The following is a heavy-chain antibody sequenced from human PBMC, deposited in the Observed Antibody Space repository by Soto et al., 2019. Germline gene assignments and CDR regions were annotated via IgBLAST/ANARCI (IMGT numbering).Heavy chain of an antibody. D-gene: IGHD6-19*01. V-gene: IGHV4-39*01. Sequence: SETLSLTCSVSGGSINSSSYFWGWVRQPPGKGLEWIGSIYYSGSTYYNPSLRSRVTISVDTSKNQFSLKLSSVTAADTAVFYRARHYSSGSRNWFDPWGQGTLVTVSS. CDR1: GGSINSSSYF. CDR2: IYYSGST. CDR3: ARHYSSGSRNWFDP. J-gene: IGHJ5*02.